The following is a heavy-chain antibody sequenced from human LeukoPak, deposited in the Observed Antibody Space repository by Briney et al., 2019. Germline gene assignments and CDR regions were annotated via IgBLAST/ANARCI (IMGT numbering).Heavy chain of an antibody. D-gene: IGHD6-13*01. V-gene: IGHV3-23*01. CDR1: GFTFSNAW. J-gene: IGHJ4*02. Sequence: GGSLRLSCAASGFTFSNAWMSWVRQAPGKGLEWVSAISGSGGSTYYADSVKGRFTISRDNSKNTLYLQMNSLRAEDTAVYYCAKVFYPAAGTGRVDFPFDYWGQGTLVTVSS. CDR2: ISGSGGST. CDR3: AKVFYPAAGTGRVDFPFDY.